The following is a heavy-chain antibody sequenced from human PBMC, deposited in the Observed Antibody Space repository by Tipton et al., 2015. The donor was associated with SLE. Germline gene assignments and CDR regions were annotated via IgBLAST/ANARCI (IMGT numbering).Heavy chain of an antibody. J-gene: IGHJ6*03. D-gene: IGHD2/OR15-2a*01. Sequence: SLRLSCAASGFTFSTHWMTWVRQAPGRGLGWVANIHPDGGGKYYVDSVEGRFTISRENADNSVFLQMNILRADDTAVYYCARIPRISRPYYMDVWGKGTAVTVSS. CDR2: IHPDGGGK. V-gene: IGHV3-7*01. CDR3: ARIPRISRPYYMDV. CDR1: GFTFSTHW.